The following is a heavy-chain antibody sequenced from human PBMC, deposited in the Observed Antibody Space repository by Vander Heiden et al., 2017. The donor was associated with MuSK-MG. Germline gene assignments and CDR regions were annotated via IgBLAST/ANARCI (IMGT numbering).Heavy chain of an antibody. CDR1: GFTFNNYV. CDR3: AKSYSSGWSSPDAFDF. Sequence: EVQLVESGGGLVQPGGSLRLSCAASGFTFNNYVMSWVRQAPGKGLEWVSAISGTGGTTYYADSAKGRFTISRDNSKNTLFLQMNSLRAEDTAVYYCAKSYSSGWSSPDAFDFWGQGTMVTVSS. D-gene: IGHD6-19*01. V-gene: IGHV3-23*04. CDR2: ISGTGGTT. J-gene: IGHJ3*01.